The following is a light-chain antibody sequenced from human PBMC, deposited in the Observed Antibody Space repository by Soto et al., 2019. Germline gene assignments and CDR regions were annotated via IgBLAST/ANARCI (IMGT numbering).Light chain of an antibody. J-gene: IGKJ1*01. CDR1: QSVSSSN. Sequence: VVLTHSPGTLSLSTGERATLSRRASQSVSSSNLVWYQQKPGQAPRLLIYGASSRATGIPDRFSGSGSGTDFTLTIRRLEPEDFAVYYCQQYGSSYPWTFGQGTKVDIK. CDR3: QQYGSSYPWT. CDR2: GAS. V-gene: IGKV3-20*01.